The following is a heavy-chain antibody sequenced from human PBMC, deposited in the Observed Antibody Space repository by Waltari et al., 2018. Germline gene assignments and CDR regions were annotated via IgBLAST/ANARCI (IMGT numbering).Heavy chain of an antibody. CDR3: ARDAYHYFGMDV. Sequence: QVQLVQSGAEVKKPGASVKVSCKAPGYTFTGYFIHWVRQAPGQGLEWMGWITPNSGGTNYAQKFQGRVTMTRDTSISTVYMELSRLRSDDTAVYYCARDAYHYFGMDVWGQGTTVTVSS. CDR1: GYTFTGYF. V-gene: IGHV1-2*02. CDR2: ITPNSGGT. J-gene: IGHJ6*02.